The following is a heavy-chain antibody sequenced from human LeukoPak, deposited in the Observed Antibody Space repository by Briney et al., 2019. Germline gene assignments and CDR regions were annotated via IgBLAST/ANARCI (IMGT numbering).Heavy chain of an antibody. D-gene: IGHD1-26*01. V-gene: IGHV1-69*04. CDR2: IIPILGIA. CDR3: ARLSTRSGSSHYFYGLDV. J-gene: IGHJ6*02. CDR1: VGTFSSYA. Sequence: SVKVSCKDSVGTFSSYAMSWVRQAPGQGLEWMGRIIPILGIANYAQKFQGRVTITADKSTSTAYMELSSLRSEDTAVYYCARLSTRSGSSHYFYGLDVWGQGTTVTVSS.